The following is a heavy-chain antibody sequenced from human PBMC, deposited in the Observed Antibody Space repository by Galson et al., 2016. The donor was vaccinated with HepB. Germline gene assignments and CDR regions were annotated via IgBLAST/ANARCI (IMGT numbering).Heavy chain of an antibody. CDR1: GFSFSSHA. J-gene: IGHJ4*02. D-gene: IGHD1-20*01. CDR2: ITATSDTN. Sequence: SLRLSCAASGFSFSSHAMDWVRQAPGRGLEWVSFITATSDTNWYAASVKGRFTISRDNATNSLYLQMNSLRDEDTAVYYWARLLITSGPGWGRPCDYWGQGTLVTVSS. CDR3: ARLLITSGPGWGRPCDY. V-gene: IGHV3-48*02.